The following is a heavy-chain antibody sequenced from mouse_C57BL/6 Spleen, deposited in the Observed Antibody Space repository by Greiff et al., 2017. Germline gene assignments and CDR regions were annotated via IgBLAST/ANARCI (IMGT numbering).Heavy chain of an antibody. CDR2: ISDGGSYT. CDR1: GFTFSSYA. V-gene: IGHV5-4*01. D-gene: IGHD2-4*01. J-gene: IGHJ2*01. CDR3: ARVDYLYYLDY. Sequence: EVQRVESGGGLVKPGGSLKLSCAASGFTFSSYAMSWVRQTPEKRLEWVATISDGGSYTYYPDNVKGRFTISRDNAKNNLYLQMSHLKSEDTAMYYCARVDYLYYLDYWGQGTTLTVSS.